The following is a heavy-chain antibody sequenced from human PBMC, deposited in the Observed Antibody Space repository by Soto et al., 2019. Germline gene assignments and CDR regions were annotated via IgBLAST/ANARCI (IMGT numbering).Heavy chain of an antibody. Sequence: TLSLTCTVSTGSIDGYFCTWIRQSPGKGLEWIGYIYDRGNTNYNPSLKGRVTMSMDTSKNQFSLSLTSVTAADTAMYYCALTGTPFDYWGQGTLVTVSS. CDR1: TGSIDGYF. D-gene: IGHD1-20*01. J-gene: IGHJ4*02. V-gene: IGHV4-59*01. CDR2: IYDRGNT. CDR3: ALTGTPFDY.